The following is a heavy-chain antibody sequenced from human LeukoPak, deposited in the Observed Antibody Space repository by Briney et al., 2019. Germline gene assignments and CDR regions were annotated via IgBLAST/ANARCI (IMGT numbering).Heavy chain of an antibody. CDR1: GGSISSYY. CDR3: ARHSYGTDYFDY. Sequence: SETLSLTCSVSGGSISSYYWGWIRQPPGKGLECIGYIHYSGSTNYNPSLKSRVTISVDTSKNQFSLKLSSVTAADTAVYYCARHSYGTDYFDYWGQGTLVTVSS. J-gene: IGHJ4*02. D-gene: IGHD5-18*01. CDR2: IHYSGST. V-gene: IGHV4-59*08.